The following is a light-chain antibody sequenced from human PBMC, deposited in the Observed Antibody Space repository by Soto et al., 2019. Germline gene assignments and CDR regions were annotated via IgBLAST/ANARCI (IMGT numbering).Light chain of an antibody. CDR3: QQSYSRMT. CDR2: AAS. V-gene: IGKV1-39*01. Sequence: DIQMTQSPSSLSASVGDGVTITCRARQSISSYVSWYQQKPGKAPKLLIYAASRLESGVPSRFSGSRSGTDFTLTISSLQPEDFATYYCQQSYSRMTFGQGTKVDIK. CDR1: QSISSY. J-gene: IGKJ1*01.